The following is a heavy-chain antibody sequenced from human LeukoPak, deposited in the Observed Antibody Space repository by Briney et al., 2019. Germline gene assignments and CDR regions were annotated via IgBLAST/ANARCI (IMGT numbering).Heavy chain of an antibody. Sequence: SVKVSCKASGYTFTSYDINWVRQAPGQGLEWMGGIIPIFGTANYAQKFQGRVTITADESTSTAYMELSSLRSEDTAVYYCARVQYSSSPPDYWGQGTLVTVSS. D-gene: IGHD6-13*01. CDR2: IIPIFGTA. V-gene: IGHV1-69*13. J-gene: IGHJ4*02. CDR3: ARVQYSSSPPDY. CDR1: GYTFTSYD.